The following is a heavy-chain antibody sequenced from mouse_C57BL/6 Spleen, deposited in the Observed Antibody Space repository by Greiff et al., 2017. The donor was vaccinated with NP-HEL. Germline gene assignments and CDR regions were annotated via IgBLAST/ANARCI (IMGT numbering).Heavy chain of an antibody. J-gene: IGHJ4*01. Sequence: VQLQQPGAELVMPGASVKLSCKASGYTFTSYWMHWVKQRPGQGLEWIGEIDPSDSYTNYNQKFKGKSTLTVDKSSSTAYMQLSSLTSEDSAVYYCARPYYSNPYAMDYWGQGTSVTVSS. V-gene: IGHV1-69*01. CDR2: IDPSDSYT. CDR3: ARPYYSNPYAMDY. D-gene: IGHD2-5*01. CDR1: GYTFTSYW.